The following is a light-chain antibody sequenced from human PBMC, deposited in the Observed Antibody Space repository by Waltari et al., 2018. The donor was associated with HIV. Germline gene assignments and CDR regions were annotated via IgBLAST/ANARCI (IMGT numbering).Light chain of an antibody. Sequence: SYELAQPLSVSVPPGPTARITCERDNLGSKNVHWYQQRPGQAPVLVIYRDINRPSGIPERFSGSNSGSTATLTITKTQAGDEAEYYCQVWDSGTVVFGGGTKLTVL. CDR2: RDI. CDR3: QVWDSGTVV. J-gene: IGLJ2*01. V-gene: IGLV3-9*01. CDR1: NLGSKN.